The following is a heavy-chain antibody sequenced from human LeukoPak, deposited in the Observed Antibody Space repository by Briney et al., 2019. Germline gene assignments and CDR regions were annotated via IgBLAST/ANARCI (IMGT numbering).Heavy chain of an antibody. D-gene: IGHD3-10*02. J-gene: IGHJ6*04. CDR1: GFTFSAYG. CDR2: ISDRGDNT. V-gene: IGHV3-23*01. Sequence: GGSLRLSCAASGFTFSAYGMTWVRQAPGKGLEWVSHISDRGDNTYYADPVQGRFTISRDNAKNSLYLQMNSLRAEDTAVYYCAELGITMIGGVWGKGTTVTISS. CDR3: AELGITMIGGV.